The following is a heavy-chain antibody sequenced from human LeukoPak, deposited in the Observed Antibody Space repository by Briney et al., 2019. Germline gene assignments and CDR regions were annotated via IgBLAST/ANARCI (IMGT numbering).Heavy chain of an antibody. Sequence: PSETLSLTCAVYGGSFSGYYWSWIRQPPGKGLEWIGEINHSGSTNYNPSLKSRVTISVDTSKNQFSLKLSSVTAADTAVYYCARAVPYTTGWYEAFDIWGQGTMVTVSS. J-gene: IGHJ3*02. CDR2: INHSGST. V-gene: IGHV4-34*01. D-gene: IGHD6-19*01. CDR3: ARAVPYTTGWYEAFDI. CDR1: GGSFSGYY.